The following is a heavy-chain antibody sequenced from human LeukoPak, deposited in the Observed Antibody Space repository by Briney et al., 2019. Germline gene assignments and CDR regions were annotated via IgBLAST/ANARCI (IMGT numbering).Heavy chain of an antibody. D-gene: IGHD4-23*01. Sequence: GGSLRLSCAASGFTVSNNYMSWVRQAPGKGLEWVAVVSYDGGNKDYADSVKGRFTISRDNSKNTLYLQMNSLRAEDTAVYYCARGYGGQDYFDYWGQGTLVTVSS. CDR2: VSYDGGNK. CDR3: ARGYGGQDYFDY. V-gene: IGHV3-30-3*01. J-gene: IGHJ4*02. CDR1: GFTVSNNY.